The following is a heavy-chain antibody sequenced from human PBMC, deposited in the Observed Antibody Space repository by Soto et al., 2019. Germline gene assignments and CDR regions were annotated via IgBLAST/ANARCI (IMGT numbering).Heavy chain of an antibody. V-gene: IGHV1-46*01. CDR2: INPSGGST. J-gene: IGHJ4*02. Sequence: ASVKVSCKASGYTFTSYYMHWVRQAPGQGLEWMGIINPSGGSTSYAQRFQGRVTMTRDTSTSTVYMELSGLRSEDTAVYYCARGESVLMVYAISDYWGQGTLVTVSS. CDR1: GYTFTSYY. CDR3: ARGESVLMVYAISDY. D-gene: IGHD2-8*01.